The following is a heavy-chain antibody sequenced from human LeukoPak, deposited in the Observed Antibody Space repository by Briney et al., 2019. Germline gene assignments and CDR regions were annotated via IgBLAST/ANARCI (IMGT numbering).Heavy chain of an antibody. CDR1: GHTFTGYY. CDR2: INPNSGGT. J-gene: IGHJ4*02. V-gene: IGHV1-2*02. CDR3: ARDGGFDY. Sequence: ASVKVSCKASGHTFTGYYMHWVRQAPGQGLEWMGWINPNSGGTNHAQKFQGRVTMTRDTSISTAYMELSGLRSDDTAAYYCARDGGFDYWGQGTLVTVSS. D-gene: IGHD3-16*01.